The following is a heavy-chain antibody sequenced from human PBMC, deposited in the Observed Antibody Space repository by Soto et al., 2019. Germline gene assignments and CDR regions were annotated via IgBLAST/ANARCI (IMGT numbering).Heavy chain of an antibody. CDR1: GGSISSGGYY. CDR3: AASCVGCGGFNYYGMDV. Sequence: SETLSLTCTVSGGSISSGGYYWSWIRQHPGKGLEWIGYIYYSGSTYYNPSLKSRVTISVDTSKNQFSLKLSSVTAADTAVYYCAASCVGCGGFNYYGMDVWGQGTSVTVS. J-gene: IGHJ6*02. D-gene: IGHD2-21*01. V-gene: IGHV4-31*03. CDR2: IYYSGST.